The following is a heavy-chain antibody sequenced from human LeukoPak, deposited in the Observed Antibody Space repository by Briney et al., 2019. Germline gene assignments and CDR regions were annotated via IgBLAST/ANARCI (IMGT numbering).Heavy chain of an antibody. V-gene: IGHV1-2*02. D-gene: IGHD2-2*01. Sequence: ASLKASCKASGYTFTGYYMHWVRQAPGQGLEWMGWINPNSGDTNYAQKFQGRVTMTRDTSISTAYMELSRLRSDDTAVYYCARDFISIVVVPAAMANWFDPWGQGTLVTVSS. J-gene: IGHJ5*02. CDR2: INPNSGDT. CDR3: ARDFISIVVVPAAMANWFDP. CDR1: GYTFTGYY.